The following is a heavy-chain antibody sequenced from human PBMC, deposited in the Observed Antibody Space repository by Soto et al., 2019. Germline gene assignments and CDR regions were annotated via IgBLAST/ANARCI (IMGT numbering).Heavy chain of an antibody. Sequence: ASVKVSCKASGYTFTSYAMHWVRQAPGQRLEWMGWINAGNGNTKYSQKFQGRVTITRDTSASTAYMELSSLRSEDTAVYYCARSVVVPAASNWFDPWGQGTLVTVSS. CDR3: ARSVVVPAASNWFDP. CDR2: INAGNGNT. J-gene: IGHJ5*02. V-gene: IGHV1-3*01. D-gene: IGHD2-2*01. CDR1: GYTFTSYA.